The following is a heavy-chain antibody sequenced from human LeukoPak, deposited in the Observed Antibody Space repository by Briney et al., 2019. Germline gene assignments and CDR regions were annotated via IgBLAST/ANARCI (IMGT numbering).Heavy chain of an antibody. Sequence: SETLSLTCTVSGGSLSSYYWSWIRQPPGKGLERIGYIYYSGSTNYNPSLRSRVTISVDTSKNQFSLKLSSVTAADTAVYYCARLSYYYHCSGPRPYHFDYWGQGTLVTVSS. CDR1: GGSLSSYY. V-gene: IGHV4-59*01. CDR3: ARLSYYYHCSGPRPYHFDY. J-gene: IGHJ4*02. CDR2: IYYSGST. D-gene: IGHD3-22*01.